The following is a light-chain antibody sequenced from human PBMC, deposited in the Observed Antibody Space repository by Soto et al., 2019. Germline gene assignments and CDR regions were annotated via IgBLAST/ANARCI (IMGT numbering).Light chain of an antibody. J-gene: IGKJ1*01. CDR2: GAS. Sequence: EIVLTQSPGTLSLSPGERATLSCRASQSVSSSYLAWYQQKPGQAPRLLIYGASSRATGIPDRLSGSGAGKYFTLTISRLEQEGVAVYYWQQNSSPPRTFGQGTKVEIK. CDR3: QQNSSPPRT. V-gene: IGKV3-20*01. CDR1: QSVSSSY.